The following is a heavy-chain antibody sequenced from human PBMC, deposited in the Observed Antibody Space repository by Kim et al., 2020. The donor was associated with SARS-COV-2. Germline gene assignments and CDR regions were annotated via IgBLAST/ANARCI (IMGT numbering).Heavy chain of an antibody. CDR2: IIPIFGTA. Sequence: SVKVSCKASGGTFSSYAISWVRQAPGQGLEWMGGIIPIFGTANYAQKFQGRVTITADESTSTAYMELSSLRSEDTAVYYCARDPHIVVVTATPPLDAFDIWGQGTMVTVSS. CDR3: ARDPHIVVVTATPPLDAFDI. D-gene: IGHD2-21*02. J-gene: IGHJ3*02. CDR1: GGTFSSYA. V-gene: IGHV1-69*13.